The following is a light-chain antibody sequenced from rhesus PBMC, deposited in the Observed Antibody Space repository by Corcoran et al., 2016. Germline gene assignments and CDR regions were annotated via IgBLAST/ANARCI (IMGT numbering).Light chain of an antibody. CDR1: QGINNY. CDR3: QQYNNSPLT. J-gene: IGKJ4*01. CDR2: YAS. Sequence: DIQMTQSPSSLSASVGDTVTITCRASQGINNYLSWYQQKPGKAPKLLSYYASSLETGVPSRLSGRGSGTVYPLTISSLQPEDIATYYCQQYNNSPLTFGGGTKVEIK. V-gene: IGKV1-66*01.